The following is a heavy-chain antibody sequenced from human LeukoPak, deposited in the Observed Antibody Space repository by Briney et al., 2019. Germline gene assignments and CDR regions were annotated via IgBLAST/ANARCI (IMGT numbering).Heavy chain of an antibody. V-gene: IGHV3-30*04. CDR3: ARDPTTGPVRGVIIYYYYGMDV. Sequence: GRSLRLSCAASGFTFSSYAMHWVRQAPGKGLEWVAVISYDGSNKCYADSVKGRFTISRGNSKNTLYLQMNSLRAEDTAVYYCARDPTTGPVRGVIIYYYYGMDVWGQGTTVTVSS. J-gene: IGHJ6*02. D-gene: IGHD3-10*01. CDR1: GFTFSSYA. CDR2: ISYDGSNK.